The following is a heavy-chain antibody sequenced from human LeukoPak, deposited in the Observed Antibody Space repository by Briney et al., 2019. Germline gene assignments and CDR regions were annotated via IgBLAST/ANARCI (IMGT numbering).Heavy chain of an antibody. V-gene: IGHV1-8*01. Sequence: ASVKVSCKASGYTFTSYDINWVRQATGQGLEWMGWMNPNSGNTGYAQKFQGRVTMTRNTSISTAYMELSSLRSEDTAVYYCARGLSVDHYYYYYMDVWGKGTTVTVSS. D-gene: IGHD3/OR15-3a*01. CDR3: ARGLSVDHYYYYYMDV. J-gene: IGHJ6*03. CDR1: GYTFTSYD. CDR2: MNPNSGNT.